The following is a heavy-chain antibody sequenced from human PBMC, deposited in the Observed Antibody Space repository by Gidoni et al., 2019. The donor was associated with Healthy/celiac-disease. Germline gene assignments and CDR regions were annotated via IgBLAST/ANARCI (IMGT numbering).Heavy chain of an antibody. CDR2: LNHSGST. V-gene: IGHV4-34*01. CDR3: ACGSSFPDY. Sequence: QVQLQQWGAGLLKPAETRSLTCAVYGGSFSGYDWSWLRQPPGKGLEWIGELNHSGSTNYNPSLTSRVTISVDTSKNQFSLKLSSVTAADTAVYYCACGSSFPDYWGQGTLVTVSS. J-gene: IGHJ4*02. CDR1: GGSFSGYD. D-gene: IGHD6-13*01.